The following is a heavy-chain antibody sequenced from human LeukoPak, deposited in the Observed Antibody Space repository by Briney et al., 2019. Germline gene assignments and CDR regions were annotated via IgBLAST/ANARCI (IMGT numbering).Heavy chain of an antibody. J-gene: IGHJ4*02. Sequence: GGSLRLSCAASGFTFSDYYMSWIRQAPGKGLEWVSYISSSGSTIYYADSVKGRFTISRDNAKNSQYLQMNSLRAEDTAVYYCATLEGDIVVDFDYWGQGTLVTVSS. CDR3: ATLEGDIVVDFDY. CDR1: GFTFSDYY. D-gene: IGHD2-2*01. V-gene: IGHV3-11*01. CDR2: ISSSGSTI.